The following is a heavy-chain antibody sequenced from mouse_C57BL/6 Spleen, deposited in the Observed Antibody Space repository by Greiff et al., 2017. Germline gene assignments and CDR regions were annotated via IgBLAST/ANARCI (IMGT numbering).Heavy chain of an antibody. Sequence: EVQLQQSGPGLAKPSQTLSLTCSVTGYSITSDYWNWIRKFPGNKLEYMGYISYSGSTYYNPSLKSRISITRDTSKNQYYLQLNSVTTEDTATYYWAREVVDGGYAMDYWGQGTSVTVSS. J-gene: IGHJ4*01. CDR1: GYSITSDY. V-gene: IGHV3-8*01. CDR3: AREVVDGGYAMDY. CDR2: ISYSGST. D-gene: IGHD1-1*01.